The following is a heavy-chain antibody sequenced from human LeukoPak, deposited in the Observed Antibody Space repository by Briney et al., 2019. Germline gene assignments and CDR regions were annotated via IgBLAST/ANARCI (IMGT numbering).Heavy chain of an antibody. D-gene: IGHD1-1*01. CDR2: IYTSGST. Sequence: SETLSPTCTVSGGSTSSYYWSWIRQPAGKGLEWIGRIYTSGSTNYNPSLKSRVTMSVDTSKNQFSLKLSSVTAADTAVYYCASTTREEYFDYWGQGTLVTVSS. J-gene: IGHJ4*02. CDR3: ASTTREEYFDY. V-gene: IGHV4-4*07. CDR1: GGSTSSYY.